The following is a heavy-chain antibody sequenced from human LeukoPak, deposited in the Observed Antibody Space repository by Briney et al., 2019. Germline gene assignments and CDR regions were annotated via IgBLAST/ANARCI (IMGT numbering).Heavy chain of an antibody. V-gene: IGHV4-39*01. D-gene: IGHD3-22*01. CDR2: IYYSGST. CDR3: ARGQNVFYYDRSGYYAL. CDR1: GGSISLSSYY. Sequence: SETLSLTCTVSGGSISLSSYYWGWIRQPPGKGLEWIGSIYYSGSTYHNPSLKSRVTISVDTSKNQFSLKLSSVTAADTAVYDWARGQNVFYYDRSGYYALWGQGTLVTVSS. J-gene: IGHJ4*02.